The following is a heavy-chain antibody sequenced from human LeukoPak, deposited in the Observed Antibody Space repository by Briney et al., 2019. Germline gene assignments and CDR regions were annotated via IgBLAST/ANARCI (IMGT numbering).Heavy chain of an antibody. D-gene: IGHD2-2*02. J-gene: IGHJ6*02. V-gene: IGHV1-69*04. CDR1: GGTFSSYA. CDR2: IIPIFGIA. Sequence: SVKVSCKASGGTFSSYAISWVRQAPGQGLEWMGRIIPIFGIANYAQKFQGRVTITADKSTSTAYMELSSLRSEDTAAYYCARDGCSSTSCYTSYYYYGMDVWGQGTTVTVSS. CDR3: ARDGCSSTSCYTSYYYYGMDV.